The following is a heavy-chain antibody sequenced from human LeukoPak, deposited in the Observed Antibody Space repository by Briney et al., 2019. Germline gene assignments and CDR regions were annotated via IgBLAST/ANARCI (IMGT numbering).Heavy chain of an antibody. D-gene: IGHD1-1*01. CDR1: GFTFSSYA. CDR3: AKDGWNDIPDY. CDR2: IVGSGGIT. V-gene: IGHV3-23*01. Sequence: GGSLRLSCAASGFTFSSYAMSWVRQTPGKGLEWVSGIVGSGGITYYADSMKGRFTISRDNSKKTLYLQMNSLRAEDTAVYYCAKDGWNDIPDYWGQGTLVTVSS. J-gene: IGHJ4*02.